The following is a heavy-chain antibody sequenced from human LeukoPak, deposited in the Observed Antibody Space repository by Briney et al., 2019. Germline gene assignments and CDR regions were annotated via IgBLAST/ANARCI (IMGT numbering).Heavy chain of an antibody. Sequence: GGSLRLSCAASGFTFSNYWMSWVRQAPGKGLEWVANIKQDGSEKHYVDSVKGRFTISRDNAKNSLYLQMNGLRADDTAVYFCARVAVAGTEFDYWGHGTLVTVSS. J-gene: IGHJ4*01. D-gene: IGHD6-19*01. CDR2: IKQDGSEK. CDR3: ARVAVAGTEFDY. V-gene: IGHV3-7*04. CDR1: GFTFSNYW.